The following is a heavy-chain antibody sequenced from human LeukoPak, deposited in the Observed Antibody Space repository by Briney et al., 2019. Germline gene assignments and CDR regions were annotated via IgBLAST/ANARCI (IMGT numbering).Heavy chain of an antibody. V-gene: IGHV4-31*03. CDR1: GGFISSGGYY. CDR2: ISYSGNT. D-gene: IGHD3-10*01. J-gene: IGHJ1*01. CDR3: ARVDLNMVRGVQD. Sequence: SETLSLTCTVSGGFISSGGYYWSWIRQHPGKGLEWIGYISYSGNTYYNPSLKTRLIISVDTSKNQFCLNVSSVTAADTAVYYGARVDLNMVRGVQDWGQGTLVSVSS.